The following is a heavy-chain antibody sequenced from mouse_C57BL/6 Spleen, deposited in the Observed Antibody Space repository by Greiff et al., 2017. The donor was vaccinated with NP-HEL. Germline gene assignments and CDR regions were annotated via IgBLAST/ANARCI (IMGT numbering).Heavy chain of an antibody. CDR1: GYSFTDYN. Sequence: EVQLQQSGPELVKPGASVKISCKASGYSFTDYNMNWVKQSNGKSLEWIGVINPNYGTTSYNQKFKGKATLTVDQSSSTAYMQLNSLTSEDSAVYDCAKGIYYGSSPFYFDYWGQGTTLTVSS. CDR2: INPNYGTT. CDR3: AKGIYYGSSPFYFDY. V-gene: IGHV1-39*01. D-gene: IGHD1-1*01. J-gene: IGHJ2*01.